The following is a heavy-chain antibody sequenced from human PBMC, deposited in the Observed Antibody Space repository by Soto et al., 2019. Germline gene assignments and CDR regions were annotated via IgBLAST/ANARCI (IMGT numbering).Heavy chain of an antibody. CDR2: ISYDGSNN. CDR3: ETEQCTNGVCYPYYFDGMDV. Sequence: QVQMVESGGGVVQPGRSLRLSCAASGFTFSSYAMHWVRQAPGKGLEWVAVISYDGSNNFYADSVKGRFTISRDNSKNTLYLQMRSLRAYDTAVYYRETEQCTNGVCYPYYFDGMDVWGQGTTVTVSS. V-gene: IGHV3-30-3*01. J-gene: IGHJ6*02. D-gene: IGHD2-8*01. CDR1: GFTFSSYA.